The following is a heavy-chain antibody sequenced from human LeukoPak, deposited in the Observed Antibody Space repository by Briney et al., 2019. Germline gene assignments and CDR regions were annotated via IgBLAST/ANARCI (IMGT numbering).Heavy chain of an antibody. Sequence: SQTLSLTCTVSSGSISSGNYYWSWIRQPAGKGLEWIGRIYTSGSTNYSPSLKSRVTMSVDTSKNQFSLKLSSVTAADTAVYYCARHVAAATNWFDPWGQGTLVTVSS. CDR3: ARHVAAATNWFDP. J-gene: IGHJ5*02. D-gene: IGHD6-13*01. V-gene: IGHV4-61*02. CDR1: SGSISSGNYY. CDR2: IYTSGST.